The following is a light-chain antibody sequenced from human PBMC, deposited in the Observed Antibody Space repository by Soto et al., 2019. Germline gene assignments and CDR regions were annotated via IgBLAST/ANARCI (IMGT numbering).Light chain of an antibody. CDR2: RAS. J-gene: IGKJ2*01. Sequence: EIVMTQSPATLSVSPGGRATLSCRASQSVSSYLAWYQQRPGQPPRLLIYRASTRATGVPARFSGSWSGTEFSLTLSSLQAEDFALYYCQQYSTWPPRYTFGQGTKLEI. CDR1: QSVSSY. CDR3: QQYSTWPPRYT. V-gene: IGKV3-15*01.